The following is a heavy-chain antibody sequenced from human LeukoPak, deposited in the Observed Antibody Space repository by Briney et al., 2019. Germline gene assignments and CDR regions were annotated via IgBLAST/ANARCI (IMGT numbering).Heavy chain of an antibody. CDR1: GGSISSGGYS. V-gene: IGHV4-31*03. CDR2: FYYSGST. Sequence: SETLSLTCTVSGGSISSGGYSWSWIRQHPGKGLEWIGYFYYSGSTYYNLSLKSRVTISVDTSKNQFSLKLSSVTAADTAVYYCARGQPPDYWGQGTLVTVSS. CDR3: ARGQPPDY. J-gene: IGHJ4*02. D-gene: IGHD6-13*01.